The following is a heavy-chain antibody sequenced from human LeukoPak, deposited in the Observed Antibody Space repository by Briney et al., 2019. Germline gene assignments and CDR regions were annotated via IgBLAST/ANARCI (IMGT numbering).Heavy chain of an antibody. CDR3: ARVYSSSSGGGLGY. D-gene: IGHD6-6*01. CDR2: INPNSGGT. CDR1: GYTFTGYY. J-gene: IGHJ4*02. Sequence: ASVKVSCKASGYTFTGYYMHWVRQAPGQGLEWMGWINPNSGGTNHAQKFQGRVTMTRATSISTAYMELSRLRSDDTAVYYCARVYSSSSGGGLGYWGQGTLVTVSS. V-gene: IGHV1-2*02.